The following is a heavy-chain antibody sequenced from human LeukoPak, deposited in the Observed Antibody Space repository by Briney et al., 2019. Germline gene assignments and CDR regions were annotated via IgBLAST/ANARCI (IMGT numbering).Heavy chain of an antibody. V-gene: IGHV3-23*01. CDR1: GFTFSSYA. D-gene: IGHD3-22*01. J-gene: IGHJ6*02. CDR3: ARVYYDSSGYWDWYYGMDV. CDR2: ISGSGGST. Sequence: GGSLRLSCAASGFTFSSYAMSWVRQAPGKGLEWVSAISGSGGSTYYADSVKGRFTISRDNSKNTLYLQMSSLRSEDTAVYYCARVYYDSSGYWDWYYGMDVWGQGTTVTVSS.